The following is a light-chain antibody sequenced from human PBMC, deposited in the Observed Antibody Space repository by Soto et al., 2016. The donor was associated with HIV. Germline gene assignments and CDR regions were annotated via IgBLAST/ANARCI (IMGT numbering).Light chain of an antibody. Sequence: DIQMTQSPSSLSASVGDRVTITCRASQSFSTYLNWHQHKPGKPPQLLIYGVSNLQSGVPSRFSGSGSGTDFTLTISSLHPEDFAVYYCQQSFSSPYTFGQGTKLEIK. CDR2: GVS. V-gene: IGKV1-39*01. CDR1: QSFSTY. J-gene: IGKJ2*01. CDR3: QQSFSSPYT.